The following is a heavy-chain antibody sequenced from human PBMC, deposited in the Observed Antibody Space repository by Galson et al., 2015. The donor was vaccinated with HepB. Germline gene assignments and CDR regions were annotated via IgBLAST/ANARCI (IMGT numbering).Heavy chain of an antibody. CDR2: IKQDGSEK. Sequence: SLRLSCAASGFTFGSYWMSWVRQAPGKGLEWVANIKQDGSEKSYVDSVKGRFTISRDNAQNSLYLQMNSLRDEDTAVYYCARVYFGSGSSSAYWYFDLWGRGALVTVSS. J-gene: IGHJ2*01. CDR3: ARVYFGSGSSSAYWYFDL. D-gene: IGHD3-10*01. CDR1: GFTFGSYW. V-gene: IGHV3-7*01.